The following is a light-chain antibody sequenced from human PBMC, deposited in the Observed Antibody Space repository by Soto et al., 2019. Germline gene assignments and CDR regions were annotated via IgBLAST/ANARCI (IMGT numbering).Light chain of an antibody. Sequence: EIGFTQSPAALSSFPSDRATLSRGASQYINTRLAWYQHRPGQAPRLLIYQTSIRAAGIPARFSASGSGTDFTLTISDVQPEDFALYYCHQRQSWPRTFGQGT. CDR3: HQRQSWPRT. J-gene: IGKJ1*01. V-gene: IGKV3-11*01. CDR2: QTS. CDR1: QYINTR.